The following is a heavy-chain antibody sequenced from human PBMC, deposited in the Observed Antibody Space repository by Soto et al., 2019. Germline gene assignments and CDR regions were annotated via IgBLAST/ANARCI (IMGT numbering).Heavy chain of an antibody. J-gene: IGHJ6*02. CDR1: GYTFTSYG. CDR3: ARASSSSRRFYYYYGMDV. D-gene: IGHD6-6*01. V-gene: IGHV1-18*04. CDR2: ISAYNGNT. Sequence: ASVKVSCKASGYTFTSYGISWVRQAPGQGLEWMGWISAYNGNTNYAQKLQGRVTMTTDTSTSTAYMELRSLRSDDTAVYYCARASSSSRRFYYYYGMDVWGQGTTVTVS.